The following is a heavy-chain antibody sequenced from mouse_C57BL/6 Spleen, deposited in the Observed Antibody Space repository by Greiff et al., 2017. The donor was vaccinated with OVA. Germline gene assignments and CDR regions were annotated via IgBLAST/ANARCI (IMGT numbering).Heavy chain of an antibody. Sequence: QVQLQQPGAELVKPGASVKMSCKASGYTFTSYWITWVKQRPGQGLEWIGDIYPGTGSSTYNEKFKSKATLTVYTSSSTADMQLSSLTSEKSAVYYWAREGGQLRIPRLAWFAYWGQGTLVTVSA. CDR2: IYPGTGSS. CDR3: AREGGQLRIPRLAWFAY. CDR1: GYTFTSYW. J-gene: IGHJ3*01. V-gene: IGHV1-55*01. D-gene: IGHD3-2*02.